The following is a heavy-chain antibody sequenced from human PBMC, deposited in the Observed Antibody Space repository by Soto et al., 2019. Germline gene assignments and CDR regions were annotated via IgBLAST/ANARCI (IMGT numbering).Heavy chain of an antibody. V-gene: IGHV4-39*01. CDR2: IYYSGTT. CDR1: GGSISSSIYY. J-gene: IGHJ4*02. CDR3: ARQSSTSMSSRYFDS. D-gene: IGHD5-12*01. Sequence: SETLSLTCTVSGGSISSSIYYWGWIRQPPGKGLEWVGNIYYSGTTYYHPSLKSRVTTSVDTSKNQFSLNLSSVTAADTAVYYCARQSSTSMSSRYFDSWGLGTLVTVYS.